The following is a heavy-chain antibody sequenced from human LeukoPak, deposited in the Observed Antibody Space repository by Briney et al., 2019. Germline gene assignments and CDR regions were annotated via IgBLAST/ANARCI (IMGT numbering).Heavy chain of an antibody. CDR1: GFTFSSYS. J-gene: IGHJ6*03. Sequence: GGSLRLSCAASGFTFSSYSMNWVRQAPGKGLKWVSTINDNGAGTYYADSVKGRFTISRDNSYNTVSLQMNSLRDEDTGVYYCAKGLRTGVGPYMGYHYYMDVWGKGATVTVSS. V-gene: IGHV3-23*01. D-gene: IGHD3-16*01. CDR3: AKGLRTGVGPYMGYHYYMDV. CDR2: INDNGAGT.